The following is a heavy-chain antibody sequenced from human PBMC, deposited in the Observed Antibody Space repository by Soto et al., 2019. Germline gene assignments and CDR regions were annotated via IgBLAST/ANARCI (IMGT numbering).Heavy chain of an antibody. V-gene: IGHV1-18*01. CDR1: GYTFTSYG. D-gene: IGHD5-18*01. Sequence: ASVKVSCKASGYTFTSYGISWVRQAPGQGLEWMGWISAYNGNTNYAQKLQGRVTMTTDTSTSTAYMELRSLRSDDTAVYYCARELEYSYGSGELSIDDWGQGTLGTGS. J-gene: IGHJ4*02. CDR3: ARELEYSYGSGELSIDD. CDR2: ISAYNGNT.